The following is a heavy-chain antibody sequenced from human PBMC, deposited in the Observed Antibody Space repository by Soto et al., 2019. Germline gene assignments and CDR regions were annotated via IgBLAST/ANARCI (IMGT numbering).Heavy chain of an antibody. CDR2: ISYDGSNK. V-gene: IGHV3-30-3*01. J-gene: IGHJ4*02. D-gene: IGHD3-9*01. Sequence: PGGSLRLSCAASGLTSCRYALPWVRKAPGKGLEWVAVISYDGSNKYYADSVKGRFTLSRDNSKNTLYLQMNSLRAEDTAVYYCARGLWLRYFDWLSTPFDYWGQGTLVTVSS. CDR1: GLTSCRYA. CDR3: ARGLWLRYFDWLSTPFDY.